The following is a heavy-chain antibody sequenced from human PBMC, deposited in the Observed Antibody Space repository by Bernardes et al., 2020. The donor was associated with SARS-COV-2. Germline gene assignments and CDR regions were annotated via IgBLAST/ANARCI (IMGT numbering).Heavy chain of an antibody. V-gene: IGHV3-30*18. D-gene: IGHD2-21*01. Sequence: GGSLRLSCVASGFTFSNYGMHWVRQAPGKGPEWVAVTSFDERNKYYADSVKGRFTISRDNSKNTLYLQMNSLRTEDTAVYYCAKVFPHSPDGIGYYFFGMDVWGQGTAVTVSS. CDR2: TSFDERNK. CDR1: GFTFSNYG. J-gene: IGHJ6*02. CDR3: AKVFPHSPDGIGYYFFGMDV.